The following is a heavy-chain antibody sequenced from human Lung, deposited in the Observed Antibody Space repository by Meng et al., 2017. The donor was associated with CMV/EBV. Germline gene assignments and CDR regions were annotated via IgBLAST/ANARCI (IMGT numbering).Heavy chain of an antibody. CDR2: IWNDGGNK. V-gene: IGHV3-33*06. Sequence: GESLKISCAASGFTFRSYGMHWVRQAPGKGLEWVAVIWNDGGNKYYADSVKGRFTISRDNSKNKLYLQMNSLRAEDKAVYYCAKDMDYWGQGTLVTVSS. J-gene: IGHJ4*02. CDR3: AKDMDY. CDR1: GFTFRSYG.